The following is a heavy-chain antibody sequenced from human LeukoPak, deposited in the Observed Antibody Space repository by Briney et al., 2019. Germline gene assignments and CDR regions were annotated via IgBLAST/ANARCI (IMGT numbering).Heavy chain of an antibody. CDR2: IYYSGST. J-gene: IGHJ3*02. V-gene: IGHV4-30-4*01. D-gene: IGHD3-3*01. CDR3: ARAKPASYYDFWSGYSIDAFDI. Sequence: SETLSLTCTVSGGSLSSGDYYWSWIRQPPGTGLEWIGYIYYSGSTYYNPSLKSRVTISVDTSKNQFSLKLSSVTAADTAVYYCARAKPASYYDFWSGYSIDAFDIWGQGTMVTVSS. CDR1: GGSLSSGDYY.